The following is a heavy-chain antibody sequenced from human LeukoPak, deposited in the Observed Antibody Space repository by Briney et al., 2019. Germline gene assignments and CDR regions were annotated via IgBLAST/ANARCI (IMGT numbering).Heavy chain of an antibody. Sequence: SQTLSLTCAISGDSVSSNSAAWNWIRQSPSRGLEWLGRTYYRSKWYNDYAVSVKSRITINPDTSKNQFSLQLNSVTPEDTAVYYCAMHISYYYGSGSSSYYFDYWGQGTLVTVSS. D-gene: IGHD3-10*01. V-gene: IGHV6-1*01. J-gene: IGHJ4*02. CDR2: TYYRSKWYN. CDR1: GDSVSSNSAA. CDR3: AMHISYYYGSGSSSYYFDY.